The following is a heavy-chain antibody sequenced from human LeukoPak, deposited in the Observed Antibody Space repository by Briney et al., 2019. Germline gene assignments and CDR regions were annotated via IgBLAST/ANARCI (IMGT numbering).Heavy chain of an antibody. D-gene: IGHD1-20*01. V-gene: IGHV4-59*08. CDR3: ARLDGNWNYFDY. CDR2: IHYSGST. J-gene: IGHJ4*02. Sequence: SETLSLTCSVSGASITAYYWSWIRQPPGKGLEWIAYIHYSGSTSYNPSLKSRLTISLDTSKNQFSLKLSSVTAADTAVYHCARLDGNWNYFDYWGQGTLVTVSS. CDR1: GASITAYY.